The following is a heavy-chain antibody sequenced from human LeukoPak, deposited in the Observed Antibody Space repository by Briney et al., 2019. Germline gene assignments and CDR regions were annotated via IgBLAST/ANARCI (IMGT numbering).Heavy chain of an antibody. J-gene: IGHJ4*02. Sequence: SSVKVSCKASGYTFTGYYMHWVRQAPGQGLEWMGWVNPNSGGTNYEQKFQGRVTMTRDTSISTAYMELSSLRSADTAVYYCARDKVGATGYWGQGTLVTVSS. CDR3: ARDKVGATGY. V-gene: IGHV1-2*02. CDR1: GYTFTGYY. D-gene: IGHD1-26*01. CDR2: VNPNSGGT.